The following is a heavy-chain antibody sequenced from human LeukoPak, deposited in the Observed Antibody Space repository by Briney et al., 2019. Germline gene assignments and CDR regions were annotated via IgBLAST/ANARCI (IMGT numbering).Heavy chain of an antibody. CDR3: AKVTGTGKYYYYYGMDV. CDR1: GFTFSSYA. Sequence: GGSPRLSCAASGFTFSSYAMSWVRQAPGKGLEWVSAISGSGGSTYYADSVKGRFTISRDNSKNTLYLQMNSLRAEDTAVYYCAKVTGTGKYYYYYGMDVWGQGTTVTVSS. V-gene: IGHV3-23*01. D-gene: IGHD3/OR15-3a*01. CDR2: ISGSGGST. J-gene: IGHJ6*02.